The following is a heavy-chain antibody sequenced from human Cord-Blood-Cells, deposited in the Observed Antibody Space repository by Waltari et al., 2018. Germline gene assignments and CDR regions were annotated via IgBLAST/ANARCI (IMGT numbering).Heavy chain of an antibody. V-gene: IGHV4-4*07. CDR3: ARGAQRSSARPGAFDI. CDR1: GGSISSYY. J-gene: IGHJ3*02. D-gene: IGHD6-6*01. CDR2: IYTSGST. Sequence: QVQLQESGPGLVKPSETLSLTCTVSGGSISSYYWSWIRQPAGKGLEWIGRIYTSGSTNYNPSLKSRVTMSVDTSKNQFSLKLSSVTAADTAVYYCARGAQRSSARPGAFDIWGQGTMVTVSS.